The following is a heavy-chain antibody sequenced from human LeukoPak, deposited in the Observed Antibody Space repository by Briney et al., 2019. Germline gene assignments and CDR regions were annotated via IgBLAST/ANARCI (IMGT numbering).Heavy chain of an antibody. CDR2: IYHSGST. D-gene: IGHD3-22*01. J-gene: IGHJ6*03. V-gene: IGHV4-38-2*01. Sequence: SETLSLTCAVSGYSISSGYYWGWIRQPPGKGLEWIGSIYHSGSTYYNPSLKSRVTISVDTSKNQFSLKLSSVTAADTAVYYCAGHYYDSSGYFLHYYYYMDVWGKGTTVTVSS. CDR3: AGHYYDSSGYFLHYYYYMDV. CDR1: GYSISSGYY.